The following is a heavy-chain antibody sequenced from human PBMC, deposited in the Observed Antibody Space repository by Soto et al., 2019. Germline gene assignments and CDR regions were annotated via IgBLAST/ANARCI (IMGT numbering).Heavy chain of an antibody. CDR2: ISWDGGST. CDR1: GFPFDDYT. CDR3: AKLPNDYDAFDI. D-gene: IGHD4-17*01. V-gene: IGHV3-43*01. Sequence: TASGFPFDDYTMHWVRQAPGKGLEWVSLISWDGGSTYYADSVKGRFTISRDNSKNSLYLQMNSLRTEDTALYYCAKLPNDYDAFDIWGQGTMVTVSS. J-gene: IGHJ3*02.